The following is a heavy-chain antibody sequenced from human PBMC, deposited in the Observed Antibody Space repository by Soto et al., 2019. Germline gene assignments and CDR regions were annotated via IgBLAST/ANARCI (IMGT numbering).Heavy chain of an antibody. Sequence: GGSLRLSCAASGFTFSSYAMSWVRQAPGKGLEWVSAISGSGGSTYYADSVKGRFTISRDNSKNTLYLQMNSLRAEDTAVYYCAKSQARYNWNYVDYWGQGTLVTVSS. CDR3: AKSQARYNWNYVDY. CDR2: ISGSGGST. V-gene: IGHV3-23*01. CDR1: GFTFSSYA. D-gene: IGHD1-20*01. J-gene: IGHJ4*02.